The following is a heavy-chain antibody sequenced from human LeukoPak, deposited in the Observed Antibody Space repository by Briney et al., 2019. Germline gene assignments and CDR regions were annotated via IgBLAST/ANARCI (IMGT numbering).Heavy chain of an antibody. J-gene: IGHJ4*02. D-gene: IGHD2-15*01. CDR1: GYTFTSYG. V-gene: IGHV1-18*01. CDR3: ARGLNIVVVVTATAPYFDY. CDR2: ISAYNGNT. Sequence: ASVKVSCKASGYTFTSYGISWVRQAPGQGLEWMGWISAYNGNTNYAQKLQGRVTMTTDTSTTTAYMELRSLRSDDTAVYYCARGLNIVVVVTATAPYFDYWGQGTLVTVSS.